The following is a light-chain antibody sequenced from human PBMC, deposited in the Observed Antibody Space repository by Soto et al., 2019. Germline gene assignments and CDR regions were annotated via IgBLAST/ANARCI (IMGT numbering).Light chain of an antibody. CDR3: AAWDDSLTAV. J-gene: IGLJ7*01. CDR2: RNN. Sequence: QSVLTQPPSASGTPGQRVTISCSGSSSNIGSNYVYWYQQLPGTAPKLLIYRNNQRPSGVPDRFSGSKSGTSASRAISGLRSEDGADYYCAAWDDSLTAVFGGGTQLTVL. CDR1: SSNIGSNY. V-gene: IGLV1-47*01.